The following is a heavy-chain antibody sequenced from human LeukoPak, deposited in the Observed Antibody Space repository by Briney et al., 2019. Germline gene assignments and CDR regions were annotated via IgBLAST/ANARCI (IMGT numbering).Heavy chain of an antibody. CDR2: IYYSGST. CDR3: ASVYDSSGYYPF. J-gene: IGHJ4*02. D-gene: IGHD3-22*01. Sequence: PSETLSLTCTVSGGSISSYYWSWIRQPPGKGLEWIGYIYYSGSTNYNPSLKSRVTISVDTSKNQFSLKLSSVTAADTAVYYCASVYDSSGYYPFWGQGTLVTVSS. V-gene: IGHV4-59*01. CDR1: GGSISSYY.